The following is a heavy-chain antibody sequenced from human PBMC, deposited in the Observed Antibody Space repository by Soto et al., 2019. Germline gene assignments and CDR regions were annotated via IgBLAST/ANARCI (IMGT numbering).Heavy chain of an antibody. Sequence: GGSLRLSCAASGFTFSSYAMSWVRQAPGKGLEWVSAISGSGGSTYYADSVKGRFTIYRDNSKNTLYLQMNSLRAEDTAVYYCAKRGHTSPPRLTYYFDYWGQGTLVTVSS. CDR2: ISGSGGST. J-gene: IGHJ4*02. CDR3: AKRGHTSPPRLTYYFDY. V-gene: IGHV3-23*01. CDR1: GFTFSSYA. D-gene: IGHD2-21*01.